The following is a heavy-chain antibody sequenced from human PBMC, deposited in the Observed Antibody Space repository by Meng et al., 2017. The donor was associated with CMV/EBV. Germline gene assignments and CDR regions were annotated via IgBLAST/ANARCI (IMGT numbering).Heavy chain of an antibody. J-gene: IGHJ4*02. Sequence: GGSLRLSCAASGFTISSYSMNWVRQVPGKGLEWLSFISGGSTTKYYADSVKGRFTISRDNAKNSLYLQMNSLRAEDTAVYYCARGGAGTEGDYDFWSGYYRPLSHADFWGQGTLVTVSS. D-gene: IGHD3-3*01. CDR2: ISGGSTTK. CDR1: GFTISSYS. CDR3: ARGGAGTEGDYDFWSGYYRPLSHADF. V-gene: IGHV3-48*04.